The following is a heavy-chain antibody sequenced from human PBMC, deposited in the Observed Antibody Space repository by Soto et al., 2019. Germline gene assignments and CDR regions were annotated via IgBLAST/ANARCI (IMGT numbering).Heavy chain of an antibody. D-gene: IGHD3-22*01. CDR1: GFTFSSYS. CDR2: ISSSSSTI. CDR3: ARGALYYYDSSGYYPSTEYFQH. V-gene: IGHV3-48*01. J-gene: IGHJ1*01. Sequence: GGSLRLSCAASGFTFSSYSMNWVRQAPGKGLEWVSYISSSSSTIYYADSVKGRFTISRDNAKNSLYLQMNSLRAEDTAVYYCARGALYYYDSSGYYPSTEYFQHWGQGTLVTVSS.